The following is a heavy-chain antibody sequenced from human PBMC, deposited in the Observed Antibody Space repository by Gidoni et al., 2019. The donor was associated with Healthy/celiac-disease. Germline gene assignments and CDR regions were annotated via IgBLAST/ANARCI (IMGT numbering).Heavy chain of an antibody. CDR3: TRAHTYDFWSWFDP. CDR1: GFTFSGSA. V-gene: IGHV3-73*02. CDR2: IRSKANSYAT. Sequence: EVQLVESGGGLLQPGGSLKLSCAASGFTFSGSAMHWVRPASGKGREGFGRIRSKANSYATAYAASVKGRFTISRDDSKNTAYLQMNSLKTEDTAVYYCTRAHTYDFWSWFDPWGQGTLVTVSS. J-gene: IGHJ5*02. D-gene: IGHD3-3*01.